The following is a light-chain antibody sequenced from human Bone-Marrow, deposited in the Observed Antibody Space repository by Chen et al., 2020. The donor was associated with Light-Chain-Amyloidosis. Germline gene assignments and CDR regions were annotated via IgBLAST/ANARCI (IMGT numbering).Light chain of an antibody. CDR2: RDT. CDR1: DLPTKY. CDR3: QSADSSGTYEVI. Sequence: SYELTPPPSVSVSPGQTARITCSGDDLPTKYAYWYQQKPGQAPVLVIHRDTERPSGISERFSGSRAGTTATLTISGVQAEAEADYHCQSADSSGTYEVIFGGGTKLTVL. V-gene: IGLV3-25*03. J-gene: IGLJ2*01.